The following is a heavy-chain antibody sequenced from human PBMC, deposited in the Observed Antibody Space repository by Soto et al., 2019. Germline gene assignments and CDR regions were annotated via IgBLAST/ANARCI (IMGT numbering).Heavy chain of an antibody. Sequence: SETRSIPCTLSGGSVSAPDWWNWVRQSPDKGLEWIAEVHISGHSNYNPSLRSRVSVSIDSSKNQFYLNSNSVTAADTAIYYCARVRQGCSANNCYFDPWGQGTQVT. J-gene: IGHJ5*01. CDR1: GGSVSAPDW. CDR2: VHISGHS. V-gene: IGHV4-4*02. D-gene: IGHD1-1*01. CDR3: ARVRQGCSANNCYFDP.